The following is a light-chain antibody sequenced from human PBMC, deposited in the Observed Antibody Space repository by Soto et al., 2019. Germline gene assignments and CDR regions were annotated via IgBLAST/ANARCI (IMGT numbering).Light chain of an antibody. Sequence: QSALTQPASVSGSPGQSITISCTGTSSDAGGYNYVSWYQQHPGKAPKLMIYEVSKRPSGVSNRFSGSKSGNTASLTISGLQAEDEADYYCCSYAGSSTYVFGTGTKLTVL. J-gene: IGLJ1*01. CDR1: SSDAGGYNY. V-gene: IGLV2-23*02. CDR2: EVS. CDR3: CSYAGSSTYV.